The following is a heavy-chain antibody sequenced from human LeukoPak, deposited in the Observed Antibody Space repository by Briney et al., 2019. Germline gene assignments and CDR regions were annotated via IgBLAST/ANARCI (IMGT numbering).Heavy chain of an antibody. CDR3: ARGGYFDWLPRGNYFDY. D-gene: IGHD3-9*01. J-gene: IGHJ4*02. Sequence: SQTLSLTCTVSGGSISSGGYYWSWIRQHPGKGLEWIGYIYHSGSTYYNPSLKSRVTISVDRSKNQFSLKLSSVTAADTAVYYCARGGYFDWLPRGNYFDYWGQGTLVTVSS. CDR1: GGSISSGGYY. V-gene: IGHV4-30-2*01. CDR2: IYHSGST.